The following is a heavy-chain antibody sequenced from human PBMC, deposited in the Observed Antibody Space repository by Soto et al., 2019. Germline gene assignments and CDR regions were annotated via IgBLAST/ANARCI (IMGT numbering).Heavy chain of an antibody. CDR1: GFTFSSYG. CDR2: IWYDGSNK. V-gene: IGHV3-33*01. Sequence: GGSLRLSCAASGFTFSSYGMHWVRQAPGKGLEWVAVIWYDGSNKYYADSVKGRFTISRDNSKNTLYLQMNSLRAEDTAVYYCARDAYSRSWQDAFDIWGQGTTVTVSS. J-gene: IGHJ3*02. D-gene: IGHD6-13*01. CDR3: ARDAYSRSWQDAFDI.